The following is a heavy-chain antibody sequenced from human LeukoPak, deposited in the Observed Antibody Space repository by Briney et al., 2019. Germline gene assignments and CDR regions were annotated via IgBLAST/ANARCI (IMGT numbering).Heavy chain of an antibody. Sequence: GGSLRLSCAASGFTFSSHAMSWVRQAPGKGLEWVSAISGSGGSTYYADSVKGRFTISRDNSKNTLYLQMNSLRAEDTAVYYCAKGEAAAGTGFRGFDYWGQGTLVTVSS. D-gene: IGHD6-13*01. CDR2: ISGSGGST. CDR1: GFTFSSHA. J-gene: IGHJ4*02. CDR3: AKGEAAAGTGFRGFDY. V-gene: IGHV3-23*01.